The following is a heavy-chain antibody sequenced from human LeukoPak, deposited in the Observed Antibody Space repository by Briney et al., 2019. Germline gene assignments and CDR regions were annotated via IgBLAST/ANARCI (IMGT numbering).Heavy chain of an antibody. Sequence: GGPLRLSCAASGFTFSSYGMHWVRQAPGKGLEWVAVISYDGSNKYYADSVKGRFTISRDNSKNTLYLQMNSLRAEDTAVYYCAKARYSGSYTGGDYFDYWGQGTLVTVSS. CDR3: AKARYSGSYTGGDYFDY. CDR1: GFTFSSYG. J-gene: IGHJ4*02. D-gene: IGHD1-26*01. V-gene: IGHV3-30*18. CDR2: ISYDGSNK.